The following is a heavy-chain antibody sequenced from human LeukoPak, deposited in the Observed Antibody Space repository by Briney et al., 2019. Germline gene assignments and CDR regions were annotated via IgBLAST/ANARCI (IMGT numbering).Heavy chain of an antibody. Sequence: GGSLRLSCAASGFTFSSYAMSWVRQAPGKGLEWVSAISGSGGSTYYADSVKGRFTISRDNSKNTLYLQMNSLRAEDTAVYYCAEGSRRSSGYAYYYYGMDVWGQGTTVTVSS. J-gene: IGHJ6*02. CDR1: GFTFSSYA. D-gene: IGHD5-12*01. CDR2: ISGSGGST. V-gene: IGHV3-23*01. CDR3: AEGSRRSSGYAYYYYGMDV.